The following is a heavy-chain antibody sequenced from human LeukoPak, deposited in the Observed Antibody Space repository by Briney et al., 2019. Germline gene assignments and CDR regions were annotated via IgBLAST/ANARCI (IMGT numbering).Heavy chain of an antibody. V-gene: IGHV1-8*02. J-gene: IGHJ6*03. D-gene: IGHD3-3*01. CDR3: ARGLGVAFHYSYFYLDF. Sequence: ASVKVSCKPYGYTFTAYDINWLRQAAGQGLEWMGWMNPSSGRPSYSKQFQGRVTMTGDTSTRTAYMELSGLKSEDTAVYYCARGLGVAFHYSYFYLDFWGKGTTVTVS. CDR2: MNPSSGRP. CDR1: GYTFTAYD.